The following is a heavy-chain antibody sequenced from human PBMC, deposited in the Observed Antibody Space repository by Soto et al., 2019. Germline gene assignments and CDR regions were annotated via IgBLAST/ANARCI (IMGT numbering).Heavy chain of an antibody. Sequence: LRLSCAASGFTFSSYAMSWVRQAPGKGLEWVSAISGSGGSTYYADSVKGRFTISRDNSKNTLYLQMSSLRTEDTAVYYCVKEDTARFDYWGQGTLVTVSS. CDR1: GFTFSSYA. CDR3: VKEDTARFDY. D-gene: IGHD5-18*01. J-gene: IGHJ4*02. CDR2: ISGSGGST. V-gene: IGHV3-23*01.